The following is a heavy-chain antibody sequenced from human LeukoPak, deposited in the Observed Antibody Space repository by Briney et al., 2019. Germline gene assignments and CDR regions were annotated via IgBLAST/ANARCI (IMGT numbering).Heavy chain of an antibody. J-gene: IGHJ4*02. Sequence: GESLKISCEGSGYSFTSSWIGWVRQMPGKGLEWMGIICPGDSDIRYSPSFQGQVTISADKSITTAYLQWSSLKASDTAIYYCARGLYCSGGSCRFDYWGQGTLVTVSS. CDR2: ICPGDSDI. V-gene: IGHV5-51*01. CDR3: ARGLYCSGGSCRFDY. D-gene: IGHD2-15*01. CDR1: GYSFTSSW.